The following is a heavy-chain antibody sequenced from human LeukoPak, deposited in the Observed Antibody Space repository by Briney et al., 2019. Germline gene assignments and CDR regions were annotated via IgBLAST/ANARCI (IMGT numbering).Heavy chain of an antibody. CDR1: GYTFTGYY. V-gene: IGHV1-2*02. J-gene: IGHJ6*02. CDR2: INPNSGGT. CDR3: ARGPPIIAAAGYYYYYGMDV. Sequence: ASVKVSCKASGYTFTGYYMHWVRQAPGQGHELMGWINPNSGGTNYAQKFQGRVTMTMDTSISTAYMELSRLRSDDTAVYYCARGPPIIAAAGYYYYYGMDVWGQGTTVTVSS. D-gene: IGHD6-13*01.